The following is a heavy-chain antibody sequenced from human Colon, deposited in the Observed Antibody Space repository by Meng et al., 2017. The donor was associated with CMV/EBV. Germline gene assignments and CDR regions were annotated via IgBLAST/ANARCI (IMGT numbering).Heavy chain of an antibody. CDR1: YW. V-gene: IGHV5-51*01. Sequence: YWIGWGRQMSGKGLEGRAIIYPTNFDTRYSPSLQGRVTISADKSTNTVYLQWNSLKTSDTAIYYCARRKYFDPSGANWFDPWGQGTLVTVSS. J-gene: IGHJ5*02. D-gene: IGHD3-9*01. CDR2: IYPTNFDT. CDR3: ARRKYFDPSGANWFDP.